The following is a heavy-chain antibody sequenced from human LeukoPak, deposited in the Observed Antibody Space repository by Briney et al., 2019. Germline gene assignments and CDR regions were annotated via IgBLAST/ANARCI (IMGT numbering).Heavy chain of an antibody. V-gene: IGHV1-2*02. Sequence: ASVKVSCKASGYTFTGYYMHWVRQAPGQGLEWMGWINPNSGGTNYAQKFQGRVTMTRDTSISTAYMELSRLRSDDTAVYYCASCSGGSCYSCYYYYMDVWGKGTTVTVSS. D-gene: IGHD2-15*01. CDR1: GYTFTGYY. J-gene: IGHJ6*03. CDR2: INPNSGGT. CDR3: ASCSGGSCYSCYYYYMDV.